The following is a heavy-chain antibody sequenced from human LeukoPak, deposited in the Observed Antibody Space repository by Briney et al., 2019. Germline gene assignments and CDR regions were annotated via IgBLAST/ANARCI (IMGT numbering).Heavy chain of an antibody. V-gene: IGHV4-39*02. Sequence: PSETLSLTCTVSGGSISSSSYYWGWIRQPPGKGLEWIGSIYYSGSTYYNPSLKSRVTISVDTSKNQFSLKLSSVTAADTAVYYCARDCIGCHGFDYWGQGTLVTVSS. D-gene: IGHD2-15*01. J-gene: IGHJ4*02. CDR2: IYYSGST. CDR1: GGSISSSSYY. CDR3: ARDCIGCHGFDY.